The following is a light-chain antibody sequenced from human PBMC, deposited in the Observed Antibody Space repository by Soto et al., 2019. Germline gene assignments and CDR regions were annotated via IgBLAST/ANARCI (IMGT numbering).Light chain of an antibody. J-gene: IGLJ2*01. Sequence: QSALTQPPSASGSPGQSVTISCTGTSSDVGGYNYVSWYQQHPGKAPKLMISEVSKRPSGVPDRFSGSKSGNTASLTVSGLQAEDEADYYCSSFAGNNNVVFGGGTKVTAL. CDR2: EVS. CDR3: SSFAGNNNVV. V-gene: IGLV2-8*01. CDR1: SSDVGGYNY.